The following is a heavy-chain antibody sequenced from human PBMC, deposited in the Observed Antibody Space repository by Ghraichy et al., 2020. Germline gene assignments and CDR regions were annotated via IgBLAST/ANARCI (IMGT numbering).Heavy chain of an antibody. Sequence: SETLSLTCTVSGGSISSYYWSWIRQPPGKGLEWIGYIYYSGSTNYNPSLKSRVTISVDTSKNQFSLKLSSVTAADTAVYYCATLYCSSTSCYSGAFDIWGQGTMVTVSS. D-gene: IGHD2-2*01. J-gene: IGHJ3*02. CDR1: GGSISSYY. CDR3: ATLYCSSTSCYSGAFDI. V-gene: IGHV4-59*08. CDR2: IYYSGST.